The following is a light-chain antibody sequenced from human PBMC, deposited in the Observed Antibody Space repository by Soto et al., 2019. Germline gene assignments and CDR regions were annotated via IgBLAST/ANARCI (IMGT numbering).Light chain of an antibody. CDR2: GAS. J-gene: IGKJ1*01. Sequence: LKQSPDTLSLSPGERATLSCRASQSFRGLLAWYQQKPGQAPRLLIYGASNRATGIPDRFSGSGSGTDFTLTISRLEPEDFAVYYCQQYGSSGTFGQGTKVDI. CDR3: QQYGSSGT. V-gene: IGKV3-20*01. CDR1: QSFRGL.